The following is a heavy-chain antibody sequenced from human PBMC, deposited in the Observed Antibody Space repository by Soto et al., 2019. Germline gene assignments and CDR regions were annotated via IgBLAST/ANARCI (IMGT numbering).Heavy chain of an antibody. D-gene: IGHD3-16*01. Sequence: SETLSLTCTVSGGSISSSSYYWGWIRQPPGKGLEWIGSIYYSGSTYYNPSLKSRVTISVDTSKNQLSLKLSSVTAADTAVYYCARFALRRPKYAFDIWGQGTMVTV. CDR2: IYYSGST. CDR3: ARFALRRPKYAFDI. V-gene: IGHV4-39*01. J-gene: IGHJ3*02. CDR1: GGSISSSSYY.